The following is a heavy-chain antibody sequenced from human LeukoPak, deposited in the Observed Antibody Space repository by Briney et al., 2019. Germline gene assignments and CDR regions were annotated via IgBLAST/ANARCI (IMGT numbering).Heavy chain of an antibody. CDR1: GGTFSGYA. J-gene: IGHJ4*02. CDR2: IIPIFGTA. V-gene: IGHV1-69*05. Sequence: ASVKVSCKASGGTFSGYAISWVRQAPGQGLEWMGRIIPIFGTANYAQKFQGRVTITTDESTSTAYMELSSLRSEDTAVYYCARETQYYYDSSGYWDYWGQGTLVTVSS. CDR3: ARETQYYYDSSGYWDY. D-gene: IGHD3-22*01.